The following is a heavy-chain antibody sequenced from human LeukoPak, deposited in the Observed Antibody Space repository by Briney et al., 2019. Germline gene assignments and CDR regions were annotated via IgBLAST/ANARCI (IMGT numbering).Heavy chain of an antibody. Sequence: GGSLRLSCAASGSTFNSYGMSWVRQAPGKGLEWVSAISGSGGNTYYADSVKGRFTISRDNSKNMLYLQMNSLRADDTAVYYCAKVIFGVPTSEGPDFWGQGTMVTVSS. CDR3: AKVIFGVPTSEGPDF. CDR2: ISGSGGNT. V-gene: IGHV3-23*01. J-gene: IGHJ4*02. D-gene: IGHD3-3*01. CDR1: GSTFNSYG.